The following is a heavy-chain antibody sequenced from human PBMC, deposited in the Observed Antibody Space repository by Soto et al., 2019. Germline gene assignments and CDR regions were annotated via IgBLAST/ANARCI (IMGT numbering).Heavy chain of an antibody. CDR2: IYPGDSDT. D-gene: IGHD3-3*01. CDR1: GYSFTSYW. Sequence: GESLKISCTGSGYSFTSYWIGWVRQMPGKGLEWMGIIYPGDSDTRYSPSFQGQVTISADKSISTAYLQWSSLKDSDTAMYYCARHVTIFGVAPNGWFDPWGRGTMVAVSS. V-gene: IGHV5-51*01. J-gene: IGHJ5*02. CDR3: ARHVTIFGVAPNGWFDP.